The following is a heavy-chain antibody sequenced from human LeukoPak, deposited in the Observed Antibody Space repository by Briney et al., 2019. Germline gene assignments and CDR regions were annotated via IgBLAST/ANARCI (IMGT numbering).Heavy chain of an antibody. J-gene: IGHJ2*01. D-gene: IGHD4-17*01. CDR3: ARGHGDFPVNYYFDL. CDR1: GFGFSSYG. CDR2: ISYDGRTK. Sequence: GRSLRLSCAASGFGFSSYGMHWVRQGPGKGLEWVAVISYDGRTKYYADSVMGRFTISRDNSKNTLYLQMNSLRADDTAVYYCARGHGDFPVNYYFDLWGRGTLVTVSS. V-gene: IGHV3-30*03.